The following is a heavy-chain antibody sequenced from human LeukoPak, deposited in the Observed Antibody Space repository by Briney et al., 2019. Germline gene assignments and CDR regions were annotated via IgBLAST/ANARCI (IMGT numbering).Heavy chain of an antibody. V-gene: IGHV3-7*01. J-gene: IGHJ3*02. D-gene: IGHD2-21*02. CDR3: ARTSGVAVTAIPDAFDI. CDR2: IKQDGSEK. CDR1: GFTFSSYW. Sequence: GGSLRLSCAASGFTFSSYWMSWVRQAPGKGLEWVANIKQDGSEKYYVDSVKGRFTISRDNAKNSLYLQMNSPRAEDTAVYYCARTSGVAVTAIPDAFDIWGQGTMVTVSS.